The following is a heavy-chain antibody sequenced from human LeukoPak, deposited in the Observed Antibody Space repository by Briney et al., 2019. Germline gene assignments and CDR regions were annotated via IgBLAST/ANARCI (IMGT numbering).Heavy chain of an antibody. V-gene: IGHV3-33*08. J-gene: IGHJ4*02. D-gene: IGHD3-22*01. CDR3: ARDLHYYDSSGCDY. CDR1: GFTFSSYG. Sequence: HPGGSLRLSCAASGFTFSSYGMHWVRQAPGKGLEWVAVIWYDGSNKYYADSVKGRFTISRGNSKNTLYLQMNSLRAEDTAVYYCARDLHYYDSSGCDYWGQGTLVTVSS. CDR2: IWYDGSNK.